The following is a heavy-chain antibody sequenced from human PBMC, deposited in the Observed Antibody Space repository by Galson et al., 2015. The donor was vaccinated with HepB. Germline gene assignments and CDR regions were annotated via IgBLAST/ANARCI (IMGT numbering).Heavy chain of an antibody. CDR1: GGSFSGYY. J-gene: IGHJ4*02. CDR3: ARFSIAAAGHTNLGFDY. D-gene: IGHD6-13*01. V-gene: IGHV4-34*01. Sequence: ETLSLTCAVYGGSFSGYYWSWIRQPPGKGLEWIGEINHSGSTNYNPSLKSRVTISVDTSKNQFSLKLSSVTAADTAVYYCARFSIAAAGHTNLGFDYWGQGTLVTVSS. CDR2: INHSGST.